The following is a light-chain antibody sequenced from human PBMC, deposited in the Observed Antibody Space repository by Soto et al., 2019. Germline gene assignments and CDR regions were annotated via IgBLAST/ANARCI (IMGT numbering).Light chain of an antibody. J-gene: IGLJ1*01. Sequence: QSVLTQPPSVSGAPGQKVTISCTGSSSNIGAGYDVNWYHQLPGTAPKLLIHGNSNRPSGVPDRFSGSKSGTSASLAITGLQAEYESDYFCQSYDSSLSGYVFGTGTKVTVL. CDR3: QSYDSSLSGYV. CDR1: SSNIGAGYD. V-gene: IGLV1-40*01. CDR2: GNS.